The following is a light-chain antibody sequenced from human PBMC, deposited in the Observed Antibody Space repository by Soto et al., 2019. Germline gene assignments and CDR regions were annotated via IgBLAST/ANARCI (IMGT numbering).Light chain of an antibody. CDR2: AAS. CDR1: QTIDNH. J-gene: IGKJ5*01. Sequence: DIQLTQSPSSLSASVGDRLNITRPSSQTIDNHLNWYQQKPGKAPALVIYAASSLQSGVPSRFSGSRSGTEFTLTISSLQPDEFATYYCQQSYSTPLSITFGQGTRLEIK. CDR3: QQSYSTPLSIT. V-gene: IGKV1-39*01.